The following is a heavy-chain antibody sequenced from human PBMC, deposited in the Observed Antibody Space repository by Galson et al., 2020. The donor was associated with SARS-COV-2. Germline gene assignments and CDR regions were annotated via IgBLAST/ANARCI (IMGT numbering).Heavy chain of an antibody. CDR3: ATGSLNY. CDR2: INPSSGDT. Sequence: ASVKVSCKASGYTFTGYYVHWVRQAPGQGLEWMGWINPSSGDTNFAQKFQARVTMTTDTSINTAYMDMSGLRSDDTAMFYCATGSLNYWGQGTLVTVSS. V-gene: IGHV1-2*02. CDR1: GYTFTGYY. D-gene: IGHD5-12*01. J-gene: IGHJ4*02.